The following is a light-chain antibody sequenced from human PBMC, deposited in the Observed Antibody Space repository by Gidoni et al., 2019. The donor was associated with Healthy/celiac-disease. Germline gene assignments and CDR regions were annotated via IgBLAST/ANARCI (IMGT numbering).Light chain of an antibody. CDR3: QQYGSSPYT. CDR1: QRVSSSY. CDR2: GAS. Sequence: IVLTPSPGTLSLSPVERATLSCRASQRVSSSYLAWYQQKPGQAPRLLIYGASSMATGIPDRFSGSGSVTDFTLTISRLEPEDFAVYYCQQYGSSPYTFGQGTKLEIK. J-gene: IGKJ2*01. V-gene: IGKV3-20*01.